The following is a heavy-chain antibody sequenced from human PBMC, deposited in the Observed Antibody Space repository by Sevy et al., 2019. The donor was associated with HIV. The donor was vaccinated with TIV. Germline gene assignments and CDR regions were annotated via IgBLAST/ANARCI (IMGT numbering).Heavy chain of an antibody. J-gene: IGHJ6*03. V-gene: IGHV3-74*01. CDR1: GFTFSSYW. CDR3: ARVQHYYYYMDV. Sequence: GGSLRLSCAASGFTFSSYWMHWVRQAPGKGLVWVSRINSDGSSTSYADSVKGRFTISRDNAKNTLYLQMNSLRAEDTAVYYCARVQHYYYYMDVWGKGTTVTVSS. CDR2: INSDGSST.